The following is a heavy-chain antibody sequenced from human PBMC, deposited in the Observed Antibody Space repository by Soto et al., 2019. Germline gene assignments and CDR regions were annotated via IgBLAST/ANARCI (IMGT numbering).Heavy chain of an antibody. CDR2: ISGSGGTT. Sequence: EVQLLESGGGLVQPGGSLRLSCAASGFTFSSYAMSWVRQAPGKGLEWVSAISGSGGTTHYADSVKGRFIISRDNSKNTLHLQMNSLRAGDTAIYYCARRDPEGSGSYYNWDYWGQGTLVSVAS. J-gene: IGHJ4*02. D-gene: IGHD3-10*01. CDR3: ARRDPEGSGSYYNWDY. CDR1: GFTFSSYA. V-gene: IGHV3-23*01.